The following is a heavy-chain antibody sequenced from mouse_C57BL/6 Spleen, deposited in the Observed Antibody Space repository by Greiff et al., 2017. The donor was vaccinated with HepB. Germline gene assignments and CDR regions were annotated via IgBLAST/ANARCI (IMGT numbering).Heavy chain of an antibody. J-gene: IGHJ1*03. Sequence: EVKLVESGGGLVQPGGSLSLSCAASGFPFTDYYMSWVRQPPGKALEWLGFIRNKANGYTTEYSASVKGRFTISRDNSQSILYLQMNALRAEDSATYYCARSHYDGYYWYFDVWGTGTTVTVSS. D-gene: IGHD2-3*01. CDR1: GFPFTDYY. CDR3: ARSHYDGYYWYFDV. V-gene: IGHV7-3*01. CDR2: IRNKANGYTT.